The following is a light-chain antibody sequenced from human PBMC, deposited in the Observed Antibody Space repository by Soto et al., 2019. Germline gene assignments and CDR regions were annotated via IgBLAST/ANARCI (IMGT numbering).Light chain of an antibody. J-gene: IGKJ1*01. CDR1: QGISSG. CDR3: QQSYSTPWT. Sequence: IPMPQSPSSLSASVGDRVTITCRASQGISSGLDWYQQKPGKAPKLLIYTASSLQSGVPSRFSGSGSGTDFTLTISSLQPEDFATYDCQQSYSTPWTFGQGTKVDI. V-gene: IGKV1-39*01. CDR2: TAS.